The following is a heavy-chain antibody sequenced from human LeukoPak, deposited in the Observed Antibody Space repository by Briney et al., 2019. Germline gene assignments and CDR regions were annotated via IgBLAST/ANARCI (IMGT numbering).Heavy chain of an antibody. J-gene: IGHJ4*02. CDR1: GFTFDDYA. D-gene: IGHD3-22*01. V-gene: IGHV3-9*01. CDR2: INWSSGNI. CDR3: AKAPSLHYYDSSGYYTYFDS. Sequence: GGSLRLSCAASGFTFDDYAMHWVRQAPGKGLEGVSGINWSSGNIVYADSVKGRFTISRDNAKNSLYLQMNSLRADDTALYYCAKAPSLHYYDSSGYYTYFDSWGQGTLVTVSS.